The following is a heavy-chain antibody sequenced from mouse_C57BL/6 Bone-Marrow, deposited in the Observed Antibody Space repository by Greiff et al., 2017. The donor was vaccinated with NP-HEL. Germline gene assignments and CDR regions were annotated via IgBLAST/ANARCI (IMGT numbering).Heavy chain of an antibody. D-gene: IGHD1-1*01. CDR1: GYTFTSYW. CDR2: IDPSDSYT. J-gene: IGHJ2*01. Sequence: VQLQQPGAELVKPGASVKLSCKASGYTFTSYWMQWVKQRPGQGLEWIGEIDPSDSYTNYNQKFKGKATLTVDTSSSTAYMQLSSLTSEDSAVYYCARWGSSDCWGQGTTLTVSS. CDR3: ARWGSSDC. V-gene: IGHV1-50*01.